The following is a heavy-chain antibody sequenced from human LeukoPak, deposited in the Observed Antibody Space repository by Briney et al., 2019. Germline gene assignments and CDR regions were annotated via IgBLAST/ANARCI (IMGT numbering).Heavy chain of an antibody. J-gene: IGHJ3*02. CDR2: ISDDGSNK. D-gene: IGHD6-6*01. CDR3: ARTYGSSADAFDI. CDR1: GFSFTNYS. V-gene: IGHV3-30*04. Sequence: GRSLRLSCAASGFSFTNYSVHWVRQAPGKGLEWVALISDDGSNKYYADSMKGRFTISRDNAKNTLYLQMSSLRSEDTAVYYCARTYGSSADAFDIWGQGTMVTVSS.